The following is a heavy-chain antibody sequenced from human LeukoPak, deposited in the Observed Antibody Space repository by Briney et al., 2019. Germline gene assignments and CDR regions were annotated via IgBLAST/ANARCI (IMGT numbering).Heavy chain of an antibody. D-gene: IGHD3-10*01. CDR3: ARDGNYYGSGSFDFDY. Sequence: GGSLRLSCAASGFTFSSYSMNWVRQAPRKGLEWVSSISSGSSYIYYADSVKGRFTISRDNAKNSLYLQMNSLRAEDTAVYYCARDGNYYGSGSFDFDYWGQGALVTVSS. CDR1: GFTFSSYS. V-gene: IGHV3-21*01. CDR2: ISSGSSYI. J-gene: IGHJ4*02.